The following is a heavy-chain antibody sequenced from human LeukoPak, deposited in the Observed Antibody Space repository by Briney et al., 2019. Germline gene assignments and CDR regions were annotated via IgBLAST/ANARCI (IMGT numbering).Heavy chain of an antibody. D-gene: IGHD3-10*01. CDR1: GFTFSIYG. J-gene: IGHJ4*02. Sequence: GGSLRLSCAASGFTFSIYGMHWVRQAPGKGLEWVAAISSDGNGIYYADFMRGRFTISRDNSRNTVSLQMNSLRAEDTAVYYCAKGDGYSGSGSEKRGLDYWGQGTLVAVAS. CDR2: ISSDGNGI. CDR3: AKGDGYSGSGSEKRGLDY. V-gene: IGHV3-30*18.